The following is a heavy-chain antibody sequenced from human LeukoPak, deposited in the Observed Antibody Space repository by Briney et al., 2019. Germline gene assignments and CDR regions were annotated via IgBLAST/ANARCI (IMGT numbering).Heavy chain of an antibody. V-gene: IGHV4-31*03. D-gene: IGHD6-13*01. J-gene: IGHJ3*02. CDR3: ARESIAAAGERNWGGAFDI. Sequence: PSETLSLTCSVSGGSISSDDYCWNWIRQHPGKGLEWIGYIYYSGSTYYNPSLKSRVALSVDTSKNQFSLKLSSLTAEDTAVYYCARESIAAAGERNWGGAFDIWGQGTMVTVSS. CDR1: GGSISSDDYC. CDR2: IYYSGST.